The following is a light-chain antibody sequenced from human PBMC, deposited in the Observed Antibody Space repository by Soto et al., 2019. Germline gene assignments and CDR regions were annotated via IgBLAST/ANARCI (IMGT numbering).Light chain of an antibody. V-gene: IGKV3-15*01. J-gene: IGKJ2*01. Sequence: EIVLTQSPATLSLSPGERATLSCRASQSVSSFLAWYQQKPGQAPRLLIYDASNRATDIAARFSGSGSGTEFTLTISSLQSEDFAVYYCHQYNNWPPYTFGQGTKLEIK. CDR2: DAS. CDR1: QSVSSF. CDR3: HQYNNWPPYT.